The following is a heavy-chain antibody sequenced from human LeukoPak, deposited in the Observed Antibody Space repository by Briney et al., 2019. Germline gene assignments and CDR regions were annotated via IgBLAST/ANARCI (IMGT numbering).Heavy chain of an antibody. Sequence: GGSLRLSCAASGFTFNNFAMGWVRQAPGKGLEWVSAISGSGGSTYYADSVKGRFTISRDSSKNTLYLQMNSLRAEDTAVYYCARDLVVVVTATVYYYYGMDVWGQGTTVTVSS. D-gene: IGHD2-21*02. V-gene: IGHV3-23*01. CDR3: ARDLVVVVTATVYYYYGMDV. CDR2: ISGSGGST. J-gene: IGHJ6*02. CDR1: GFTFNNFA.